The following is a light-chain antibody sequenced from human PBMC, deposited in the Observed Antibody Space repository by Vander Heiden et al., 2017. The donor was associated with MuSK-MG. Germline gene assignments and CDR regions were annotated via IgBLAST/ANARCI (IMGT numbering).Light chain of an antibody. Sequence: SYGLTQPPSVSVSPGQTASITCSGDKSGDKYACWYQQKPGQSPVLVIYQDSKRPSGIPERFSGSNSGNTATLTVSGTQAMDEADYYCQAWDSSGVFGGGTKLTVL. CDR3: QAWDSSGV. CDR1: KSGDKY. J-gene: IGLJ2*01. CDR2: QDS. V-gene: IGLV3-1*01.